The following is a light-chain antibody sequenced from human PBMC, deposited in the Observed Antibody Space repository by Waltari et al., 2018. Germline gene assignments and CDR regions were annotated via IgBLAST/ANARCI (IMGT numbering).Light chain of an antibody. V-gene: IGKV3-20*01. CDR2: GAS. J-gene: IGKJ1*01. CDR1: QSVSRS. CDR3: QHYVRLPAT. Sequence: IVLTQSQGTLSLSPGERATLSCRASQSVSRSLAWYQQKPGQAPKLLIYGASTRATGIPDRFTDSGSGTDFSLTISSLEPEDFAIYFCQHYVRLPATFGQGTKVEIK.